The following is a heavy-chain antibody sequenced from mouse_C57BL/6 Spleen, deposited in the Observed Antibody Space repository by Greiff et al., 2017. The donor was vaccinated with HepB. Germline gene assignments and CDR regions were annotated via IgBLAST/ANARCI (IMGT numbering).Heavy chain of an antibody. V-gene: IGHV1-15*01. D-gene: IGHD3-2*02. CDR1: GYTFTDYE. CDR3: TRGGQLRPDYYAMDY. Sequence: QVQLQQSGAELVRPGASVTLSCKASGYTFTDYEMHWVKQTPVHGLEWIGAIDPETGGTAYNQKFKCKAILTADKSSSTAYMELRSLTSEDSAVYYCTRGGQLRPDYYAMDYWGQGTSVTVAS. J-gene: IGHJ4*01. CDR2: IDPETGGT.